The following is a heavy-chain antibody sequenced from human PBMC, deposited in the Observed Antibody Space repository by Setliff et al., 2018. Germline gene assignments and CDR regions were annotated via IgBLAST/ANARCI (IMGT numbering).Heavy chain of an antibody. V-gene: IGHV1-18*01. D-gene: IGHD4-17*01. Sequence: ASVKVSCKASGYTFTSYGFSWVRQAPGQGLEWMGWISAYNGNTNYAQKLQGRVTMTTDTSTSTAYMELRSLRSDDTAVYYCARDWRDYGAMGYWGQGTLVTVSS. CDR1: GYTFTSYG. CDR3: ARDWRDYGAMGY. J-gene: IGHJ4*02. CDR2: ISAYNGNT.